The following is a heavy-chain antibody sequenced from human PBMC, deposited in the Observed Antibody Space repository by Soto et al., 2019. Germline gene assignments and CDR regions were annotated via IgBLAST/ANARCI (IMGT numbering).Heavy chain of an antibody. Sequence: QVQLVESGGGVVQPGRFLRLSCAASGFSFSSYGMHWVRQAPGKGLAWVATIWYDGNTKYYADSVKGRFTISRDNSKDTLYLQMNSLRDEDTAVYYCGGGAYFSDYWGQGTLVTVSS. V-gene: IGHV3-33*01. CDR2: IWYDGNTK. CDR3: GGGAYFSDY. CDR1: GFSFSSYG. J-gene: IGHJ4*02. D-gene: IGHD3-16*01.